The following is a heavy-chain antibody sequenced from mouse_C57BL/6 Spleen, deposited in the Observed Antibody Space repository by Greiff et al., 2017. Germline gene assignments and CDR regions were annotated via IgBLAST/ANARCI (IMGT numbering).Heavy chain of an antibody. D-gene: IGHD2-4*01. CDR2: IYPGSGNT. CDR1: GYTFTDYY. V-gene: IGHV1-76*01. CDR3: ARWDYDGAWFAD. J-gene: IGHJ3*01. Sequence: QVQLQQSGAELVRPGASVKLSCKASGYTFTDYYINWVKQRPGQGLEWIARIYPGSGNTYYNEKFKGKATLTAEKSSSTAYMQLSSLTSEDSAVYFCARWDYDGAWFADWGKGTLVTVSA.